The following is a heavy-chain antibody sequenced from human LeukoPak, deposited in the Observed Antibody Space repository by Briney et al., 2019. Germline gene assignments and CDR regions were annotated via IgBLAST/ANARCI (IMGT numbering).Heavy chain of an antibody. V-gene: IGHV1-2*02. CDR1: GYTFTGYY. Sequence: ASVKVPCKASGYTFTGYYMHWVRQAPGQGLEWMGWINPNSGGTNYAQKFQGRVTMTRDTSISTAYMELSRLRSDDTAVYYCARVYGGYCSGGSCYPDPPPFDYWGQGTLVTVSS. D-gene: IGHD2-15*01. CDR3: ARVYGGYCSGGSCYPDPPPFDY. J-gene: IGHJ4*02. CDR2: INPNSGGT.